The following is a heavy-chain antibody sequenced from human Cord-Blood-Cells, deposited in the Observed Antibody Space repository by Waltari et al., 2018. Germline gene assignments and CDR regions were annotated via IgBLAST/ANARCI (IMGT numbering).Heavy chain of an antibody. CDR3: ARVFIAARPDWFDP. Sequence: QVQLQQWGSGLLKPSETLSLTCSVYGGSFRGYSWSGIRQPQGKGLEWIGDINQSGSTNYNPSLKSRVTISVDTSKNQFSLKLSSVTAADTAVYYCARVFIAARPDWFDPWGQGTLVTVSS. J-gene: IGHJ5*02. D-gene: IGHD6-6*01. CDR2: INQSGST. V-gene: IGHV4-34*01. CDR1: GGSFRGYS.